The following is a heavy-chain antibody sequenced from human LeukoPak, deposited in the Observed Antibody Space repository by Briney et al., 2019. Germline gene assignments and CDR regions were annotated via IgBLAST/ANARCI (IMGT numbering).Heavy chain of an antibody. CDR1: GYSISSGSD. V-gene: IGHV4-38-2*02. J-gene: IGHJ4*02. CDR2: ISQSGNT. Sequence: SETLSLTCTVSGYSISSGSDWGWMRQAPGKGLEWLGSISQSGNTYNNPSLKSRVTLSVDTSKNQVSLKLTSVSAADTAVYYCARSEINDYFKYWGPGILVTVS. CDR3: ARSEINDYFKY. D-gene: IGHD3-16*01.